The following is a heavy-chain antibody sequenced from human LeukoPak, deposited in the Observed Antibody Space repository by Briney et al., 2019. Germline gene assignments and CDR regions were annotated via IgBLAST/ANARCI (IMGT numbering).Heavy chain of an antibody. D-gene: IGHD1-20*01. J-gene: IGHJ6*02. V-gene: IGHV3-23*01. CDR1: GFTFSSYA. Sequence: PGGSLRLSCAASGFTFSSYAMSWVRQAPGKGLEWVSAISRSGGRTYYADSVKGRFTISRDNSKNTLYLQMNSLRAEHTAVYNCAKDRPYNWNDQYYYGMDVRGQGTTVTVSS. CDR2: ISRSGGRT. CDR3: AKDRPYNWNDQYYYGMDV.